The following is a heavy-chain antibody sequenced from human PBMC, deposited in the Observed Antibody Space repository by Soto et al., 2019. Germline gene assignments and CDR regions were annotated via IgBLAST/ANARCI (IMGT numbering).Heavy chain of an antibody. J-gene: IGHJ1*01. CDR1: GFTFSSYA. D-gene: IGHD2-15*01. V-gene: IGHV3-23*01. CDR3: AKVVGVVAAAEYFQH. Sequence: EVQLLESGGGLVQPGGSLRLSCAASGFTFSSYAMSWVRQAPGKGLEWVSAISGSGGSTYYADSVKGRFTISRDNSKNTLYLKMNSLSAEDTAVYYCAKVVGVVAAAEYFQHWGQGTLGTVSS. CDR2: ISGSGGST.